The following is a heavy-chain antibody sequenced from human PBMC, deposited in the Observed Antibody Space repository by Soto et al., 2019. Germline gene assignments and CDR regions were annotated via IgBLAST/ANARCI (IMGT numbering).Heavy chain of an antibody. CDR3: ARGYCSGGSCYYSASGAFDI. Sequence: ASVKVSCKASGYTFTGYYMHWVRQAPGQGLEWMGWINPNSGGANYAQKFQGWVTMTRDTSISTAYMELSRLRSDDTAVYYCARGYCSGGSCYYSASGAFDIWGQGTMVTV. CDR2: INPNSGGA. J-gene: IGHJ3*02. CDR1: GYTFTGYY. V-gene: IGHV1-2*04. D-gene: IGHD2-15*01.